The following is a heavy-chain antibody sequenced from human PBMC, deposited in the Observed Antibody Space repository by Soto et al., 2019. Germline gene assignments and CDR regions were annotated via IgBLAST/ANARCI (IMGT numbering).Heavy chain of an antibody. CDR2: IYYSGST. V-gene: IGHV4-39*01. J-gene: IGHJ4*02. Sequence: QLQLQESGPGLVKPSETLSLTCTVSGGSISSSSYYWGWIRQPPGKGLEWIGSIYYSGSTYYNPSLKSRVTIPVDTSKNLFSLKLGSVTPADPVVYYCAALRYFDCLLLGHEYYFDSWGQGTLVTFSS. D-gene: IGHD3-9*01. CDR1: GGSISSSSYY. CDR3: AALRYFDCLLLGHEYYFDS.